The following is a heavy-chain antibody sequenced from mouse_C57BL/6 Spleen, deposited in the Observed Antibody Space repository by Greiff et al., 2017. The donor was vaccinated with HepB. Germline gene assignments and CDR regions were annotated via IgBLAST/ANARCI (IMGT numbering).Heavy chain of an antibody. J-gene: IGHJ2*01. CDR1: GYTFTSYT. CDR3: ARGCTTVVADY. CDR2: INPSSGYT. Sequence: VQLQQSGAELARPGASVKMSCKASGYTFTSYTMHWVKQRPGQGLEWIGYINPSSGYTKYNQKFKDKATLTADKSSSTAYMQLSSLTSEDSAVYYCARGCTTVVADYWGQGTTLTVSS. D-gene: IGHD1-1*01. V-gene: IGHV1-4*01.